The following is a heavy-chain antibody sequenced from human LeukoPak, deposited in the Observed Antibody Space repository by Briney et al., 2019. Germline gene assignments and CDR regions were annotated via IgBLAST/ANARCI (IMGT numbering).Heavy chain of an antibody. Sequence: GGSLRLSCAASGFTFSSYAMSWVRQAPGKGLEWVSAISGSGGSTYYADSVKGRFTISRDNSKNTLYLQMNSLRAEDTAVYYCAKDRTRLLWFGDQGGTTPDYWGQGTLVTVSS. D-gene: IGHD3-10*01. CDR1: GFTFSSYA. V-gene: IGHV3-23*01. CDR2: ISGSGGST. CDR3: AKDRTRLLWFGDQGGTTPDY. J-gene: IGHJ4*02.